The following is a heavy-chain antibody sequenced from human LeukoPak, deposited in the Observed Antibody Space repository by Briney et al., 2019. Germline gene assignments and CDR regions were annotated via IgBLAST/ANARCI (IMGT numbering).Heavy chain of an antibody. V-gene: IGHV4-59*01. D-gene: IGHD6-19*01. CDR3: ARESDACTLAGPLGY. CDR1: GGSISNYY. J-gene: IGHJ4*02. Sequence: PSETLSLTCTVSGGSISNYYWSWIRQPPGKGLEWIGCIFYSGSTHYNPSLKSRITISVDKSKNQFSLKLASVTAADTAVYYCARESDACTLAGPLGYWGQGALVTVSS. CDR2: IFYSGST.